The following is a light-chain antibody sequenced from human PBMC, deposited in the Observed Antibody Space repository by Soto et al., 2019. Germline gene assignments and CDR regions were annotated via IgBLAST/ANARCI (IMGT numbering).Light chain of an antibody. Sequence: DIQMTQSPSTLSASVGDRVTITCRASQNINTWLAWYQQKPGTAPKLLIHKASSLESGVPPRFSGSASRTESTLTIGSLQPDDFATYYCHQYDTYPWTFGQGTKVEVK. J-gene: IGKJ1*01. CDR1: QNINTW. V-gene: IGKV1-5*03. CDR2: KAS. CDR3: HQYDTYPWT.